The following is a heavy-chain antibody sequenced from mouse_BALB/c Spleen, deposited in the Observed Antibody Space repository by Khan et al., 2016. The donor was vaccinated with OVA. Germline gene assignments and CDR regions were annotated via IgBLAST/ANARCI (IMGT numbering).Heavy chain of an antibody. CDR3: ARGNYYGYYFDY. CDR2: ISYSGNT. J-gene: IGHJ2*01. Sequence: QLEESGPGLVKPSQSLSLTCTVTGYSITTDYAWNWIRQFPGNKLEWMGFISYSGNTKYNPSLKSRISITRDTSKNQFFLQLKSVTTEDTATYYCARGNYYGYYFDYWGQGTPLTVSS. CDR1: GYSITTDYA. V-gene: IGHV3-2*02. D-gene: IGHD1-1*01.